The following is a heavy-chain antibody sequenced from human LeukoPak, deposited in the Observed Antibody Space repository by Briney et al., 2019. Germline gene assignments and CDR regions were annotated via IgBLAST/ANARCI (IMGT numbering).Heavy chain of an antibody. D-gene: IGHD6-6*01. J-gene: IGHJ6*03. CDR3: ARDRGSIAALYYMDV. Sequence: PGGSLRLSCGASGFTVSSNYMSWVRQAPGKGLEWVSVIYSGGSTYYADSVKGRFTISRDNSKNTLYLQMNSLRAEDTAVYYCARDRGSIAALYYMDVWGKGTTVTVSS. CDR2: IYSGGST. V-gene: IGHV3-53*01. CDR1: GFTVSSNY.